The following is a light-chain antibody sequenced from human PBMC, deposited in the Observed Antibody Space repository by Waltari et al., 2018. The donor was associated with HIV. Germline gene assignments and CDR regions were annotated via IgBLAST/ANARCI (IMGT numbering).Light chain of an antibody. J-gene: IGKJ1*01. Sequence: EIVLTQSPATLSVSPGETVTLSCRASQSVTYNLAWYQQKPGQAPRLLIYGAATRATGIPARFSGSGSGTEFALTISSLQSEDFAVYYCQQYGKWHPWTFGQGTKVEIK. CDR3: QQYGKWHPWT. CDR2: GAA. V-gene: IGKV3-15*01. CDR1: QSVTYN.